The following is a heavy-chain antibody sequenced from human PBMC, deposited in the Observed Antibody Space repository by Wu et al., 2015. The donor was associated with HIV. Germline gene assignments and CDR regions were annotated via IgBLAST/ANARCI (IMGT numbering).Heavy chain of an antibody. D-gene: IGHD2-2*01. CDR3: ASCLSTSCYGQFDY. J-gene: IGHJ4*02. CDR2: VDPEDGET. Sequence: EVQLVQSGAEVKKPGATVKISCKVSGYSFSDYYMHWVRQAPGKGLEWLGLVDPEDGETVYPEKFQGRVTITADTSTDTAYMELSSLRSEDTAMYYCASCLSTSCYGQFDYWGQGTLVDRLL. V-gene: IGHV1-69-2*01. CDR1: GYSFSDYY.